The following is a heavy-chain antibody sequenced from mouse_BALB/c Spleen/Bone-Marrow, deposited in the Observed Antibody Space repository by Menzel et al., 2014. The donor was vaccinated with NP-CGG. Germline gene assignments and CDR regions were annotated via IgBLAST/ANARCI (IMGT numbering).Heavy chain of an antibody. Sequence: QVQLQQSGAELVRPGASVTLSCKASGYTFTDYEMHWVKQTPVHGLEWIGTLDPETGGTAYNQKFKDMATLTADKSSTTAYMELRSLTSEDSAVYYCADWGHYAMDYWGQGISVTVSS. D-gene: IGHD4-1*01. CDR3: ADWGHYAMDY. CDR2: LDPETGGT. CDR1: GYTFTDYE. J-gene: IGHJ4*01. V-gene: IGHV1-15*01.